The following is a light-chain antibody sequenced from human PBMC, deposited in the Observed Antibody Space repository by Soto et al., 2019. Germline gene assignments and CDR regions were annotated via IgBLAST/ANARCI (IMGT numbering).Light chain of an antibody. CDR1: SIDIGGYNS. CDR2: EVT. Sequence: QSVLPQPASVSGSPGHSITISCTGTSIDIGGYNSVSWYQQHPRKAPKLMIYEVTNRPSGISNRFSGSKSGNTASLTISGLQAEDEADYYCSSYTRGNTYVFGTGTKVTVL. J-gene: IGLJ1*01. CDR3: SSYTRGNTYV. V-gene: IGLV2-14*01.